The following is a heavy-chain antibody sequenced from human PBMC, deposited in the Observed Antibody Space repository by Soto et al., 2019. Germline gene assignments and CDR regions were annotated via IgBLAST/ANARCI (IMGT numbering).Heavy chain of an antibody. CDR3: AKVGGGDYALGTDYYYYMDV. D-gene: IGHD4-17*01. Sequence: PGGSLRLSCAASGFTFDDYAMHWVRQAPGKGLEWVSGISWNSGSIGYADSVKGRFTISRDNAKKSLYLQMNSLRAEDKAMYYCAKVGGGDYALGTDYYYYMDVWGKGTTVTVSS. V-gene: IGHV3-9*01. J-gene: IGHJ6*03. CDR2: ISWNSGSI. CDR1: GFTFDDYA.